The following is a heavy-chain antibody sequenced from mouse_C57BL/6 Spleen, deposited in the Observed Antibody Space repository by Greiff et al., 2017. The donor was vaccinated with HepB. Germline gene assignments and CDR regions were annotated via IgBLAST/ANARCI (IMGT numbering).Heavy chain of an antibody. D-gene: IGHD2-3*01. V-gene: IGHV1-39*01. CDR3: ARSIEGYYHFDV. J-gene: IGHJ1*03. CDR2: INPNYGTT. Sequence: VQLKESGPELVKPGASVKISCKASGYSFTDYNMNWVQQSNGKSLEWIGVINPNYGTTSYNQKFKGKATFTVDQSSSTSYMQLNRLTSEDSAVYCCARSIEGYYHFDVWGTGTPVTVSS. CDR1: GYSFTDYN.